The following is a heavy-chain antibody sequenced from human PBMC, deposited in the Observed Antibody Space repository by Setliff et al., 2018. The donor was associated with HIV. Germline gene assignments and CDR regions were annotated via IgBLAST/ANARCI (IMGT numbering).Heavy chain of an antibody. V-gene: IGHV4-34*01. Sequence: SETLSLTCAVYGGSFSLYYWSWLRQSPGKGLEWIGEIFHNGTINCNPSLKSRVALSIDTFKSQISLNMTSLTTADTAIYYCGRGPHIVGAPWAVIDYWAQGKPVTVSS. CDR1: GGSFSLYY. D-gene: IGHD1-26*01. CDR2: IFHNGTI. CDR3: GRGPHIVGAPWAVIDY. J-gene: IGHJ4*02.